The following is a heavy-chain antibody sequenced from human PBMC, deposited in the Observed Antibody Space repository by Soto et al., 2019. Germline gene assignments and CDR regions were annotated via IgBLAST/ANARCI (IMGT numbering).Heavy chain of an antibody. J-gene: IGHJ5*02. D-gene: IGHD6-6*01. CDR1: GGSISSSGYY. CDR2: IYYSGST. Sequence: QLQLQESGPGLVKPSETLSLTYTVSGGSISSSGYYWGWIRQPPGKGLEWIGSIYYSGSTYYNPSLKSRVTISVDTSKTQFSLKLSSVTAADTAVYYCARPEYSSSSGWFDPWGQGTLVTVSS. V-gene: IGHV4-39*01. CDR3: ARPEYSSSSGWFDP.